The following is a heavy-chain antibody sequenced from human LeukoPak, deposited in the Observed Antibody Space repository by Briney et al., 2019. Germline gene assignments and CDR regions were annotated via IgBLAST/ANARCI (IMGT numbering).Heavy chain of an antibody. J-gene: IGHJ4*02. CDR3: ANPPSWLTVTTLPGDY. Sequence: SGGSLRLSCAASGFTFSSYAMSWVRQAPGKGLEWVSAISGSGGSTYYADSVKGRFTISRDNSKNTLYLQMNSLRAEDTAVYYCANPPSWLTVTTLPGDYWGQGTLVTVSS. D-gene: IGHD4-17*01. CDR2: ISGSGGST. CDR1: GFTFSSYA. V-gene: IGHV3-23*01.